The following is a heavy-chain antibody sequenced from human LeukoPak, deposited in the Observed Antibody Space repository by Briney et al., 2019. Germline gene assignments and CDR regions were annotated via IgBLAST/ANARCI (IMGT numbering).Heavy chain of an antibody. Sequence: ASVKVSCKASGGTFSSYAISWVRQAPGQGLEWMGGIIPIFGTANYAQKFQGRVTITADKSTSTAYMELSSLRSEDTAVYYCARSGDYGGQPDYWGQGTLVTVSS. CDR3: ARSGDYGGQPDY. CDR2: IIPIFGTA. J-gene: IGHJ4*02. CDR1: GGTFSSYA. D-gene: IGHD4-23*01. V-gene: IGHV1-69*06.